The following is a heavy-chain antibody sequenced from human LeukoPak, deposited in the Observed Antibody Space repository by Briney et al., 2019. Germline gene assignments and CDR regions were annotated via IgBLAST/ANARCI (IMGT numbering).Heavy chain of an antibody. CDR1: GSTFSDDW. Sequence: GGSLRLSCAASGSTFSDDWMSWVRQAPGKGLEWVACITSKSDGGTTEYAAPVKGTFTISRDDSEATLYLHMNSLNTEDAAVYYCTTDRFSWGQGTPVTVSS. CDR2: ITSKSDGGTT. CDR3: TTDRFS. V-gene: IGHV3-15*01. J-gene: IGHJ5*02.